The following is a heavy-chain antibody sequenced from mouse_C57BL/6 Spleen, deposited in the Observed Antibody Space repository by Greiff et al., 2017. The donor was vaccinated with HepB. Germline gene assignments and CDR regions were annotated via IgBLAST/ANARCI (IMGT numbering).Heavy chain of an antibody. CDR2: ISSGSSTI. V-gene: IGHV5-17*01. J-gene: IGHJ4*01. D-gene: IGHD2-10*01. CDR1: GFTFSDYG. CDR3: ARTTYYEPDYAMDY. Sequence: EVKLVESGGGLVKPGGSLKLSCAASGFTFSDYGMHWVRQAPEKGLEWVAYISSGSSTIYYADTVKGRFTISRDNAKNTLFLQMTSLRSEDTAMYYCARTTYYEPDYAMDYWGQGTSVTVSS.